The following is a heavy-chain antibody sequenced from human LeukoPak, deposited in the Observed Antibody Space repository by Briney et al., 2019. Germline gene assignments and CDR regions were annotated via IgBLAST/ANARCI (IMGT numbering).Heavy chain of an antibody. CDR3: AKGEEGFWSSDSGSYYAEGAFDY. CDR2: ISYDGSNK. D-gene: IGHD1-26*01. CDR1: GFTFSSYA. Sequence: QPGRSLRLSCAASGFTFSSYAMHWVRQAPGKGLEWVAVISYDGSNKYYADSVKGRFTISRDNSKNTLYLQMNSLRAEDTAVYYCAKGEEGFWSSDSGSYYAEGAFDYWGQGTLVTVSS. V-gene: IGHV3-30-3*01. J-gene: IGHJ4*02.